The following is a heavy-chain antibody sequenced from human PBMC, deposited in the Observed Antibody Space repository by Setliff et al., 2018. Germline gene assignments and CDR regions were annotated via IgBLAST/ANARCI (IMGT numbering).Heavy chain of an antibody. Sequence: PSETLSLTCTVSGGSISSGSYYWSWIRQPAGKGLEWIGRIYTSGSTNYNPSLKSRVTISVDTSKNQFSLKLSSVTAADTAVYYCARRSGWPNWFDSWGQGTLVTVSS. CDR2: IYTSGST. D-gene: IGHD6-19*01. CDR1: GGSISSGSYY. J-gene: IGHJ5*01. V-gene: IGHV4-61*02. CDR3: ARRSGWPNWFDS.